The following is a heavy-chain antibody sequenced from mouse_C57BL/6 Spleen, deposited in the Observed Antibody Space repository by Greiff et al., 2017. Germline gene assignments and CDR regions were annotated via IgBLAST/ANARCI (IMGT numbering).Heavy chain of an antibody. J-gene: IGHJ2*01. CDR2: IDPETGGT. V-gene: IGHV1-15*01. CDR1: GYTFTDYE. CDR3: TRDTTVVPGNFDY. Sequence: QVQLQQSGAELVRPGASVTLSCKASGYTFTDYEMHWVKQTPVHGLEWIGAIDPETGGTAYNQKFKGKAILTAAKSSSTAYMELRSLTSEDSAVYYCTRDTTVVPGNFDYWGQGTTLTVSS. D-gene: IGHD1-1*01.